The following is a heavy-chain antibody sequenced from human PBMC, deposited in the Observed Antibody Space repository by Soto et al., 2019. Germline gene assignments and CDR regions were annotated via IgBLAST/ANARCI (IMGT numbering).Heavy chain of an antibody. Sequence: LRLSCAASGFTFSSYAMSWVRQAPEKGLEWVAVISYDGSNKYYADSVKGRFTISRDNSKNTLYLQMNSLRAEDTAVYYCAREKSDQYGDYARGYYYYYGMDVWGQGTTVTVSS. D-gene: IGHD4-17*01. CDR3: AREKSDQYGDYARGYYYYYGMDV. J-gene: IGHJ6*02. CDR1: GFTFSSYA. V-gene: IGHV3-30-3*01. CDR2: ISYDGSNK.